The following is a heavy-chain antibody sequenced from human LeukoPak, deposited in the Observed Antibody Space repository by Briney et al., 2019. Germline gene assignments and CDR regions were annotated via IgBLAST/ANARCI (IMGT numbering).Heavy chain of an antibody. CDR2: SYHSGST. CDR3: ARQGGSSSPYYFYYMDV. CDR1: GYSISSGYY. J-gene: IGHJ6*03. D-gene: IGHD6-13*01. Sequence: SETLSLTCAVSGYSISSGYYWGWFRQPPGKDLEWIACSYHSGSTYYNPSLKSRVTMSVDTSKNQFSLRLTSLTAADTAVYYCARQGGSSSPYYFYYMDVWGKGTTVTVSS. V-gene: IGHV4-38-2*01.